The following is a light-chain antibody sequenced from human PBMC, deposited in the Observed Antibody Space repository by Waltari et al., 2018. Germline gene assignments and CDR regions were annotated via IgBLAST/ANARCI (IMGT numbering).Light chain of an antibody. CDR3: MQGTHWPRT. CDR2: QVS. CDR1: QRLVHSDGTTY. V-gene: IGKV2-30*02. Sequence: DAVMHPSPLSLPVTLGQPAALSCWFSQRLVHSDGTTYLNWFQQRPGQSPRRLIYQVSIRDSGVPDRFSGSGSGTDFTLKISRVEAEDVGVYYCMQGTHWPRTFGQGTKVEIK. J-gene: IGKJ1*01.